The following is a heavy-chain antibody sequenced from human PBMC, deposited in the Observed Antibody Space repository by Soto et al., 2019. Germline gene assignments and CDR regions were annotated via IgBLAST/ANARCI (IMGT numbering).Heavy chain of an antibody. CDR1: RFTFDDYA. V-gene: IGHV3-9*01. CDR2: ISWNSGSI. Sequence: EVQLVESGGGLVQPGRSLRLSCAASRFTFDDYAMHWVRQTPGKGLEWVSGISWNSGSIGYAGSVKGRFTISRDNAKNSLYLQMNSLRAEDTALYYCARTWNGGAFDIWGQGTMVTVSS. J-gene: IGHJ3*02. D-gene: IGHD1-1*01. CDR3: ARTWNGGAFDI.